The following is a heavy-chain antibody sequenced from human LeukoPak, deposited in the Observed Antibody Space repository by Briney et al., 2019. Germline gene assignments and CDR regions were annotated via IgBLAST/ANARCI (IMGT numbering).Heavy chain of an antibody. CDR2: IHSVGTS. V-gene: IGHV4-59*08. CDR3: ARHRSGSSWFAP. J-gene: IGHJ5*02. Sequence: PSETLSLTCTVSGGSISSYYWSWIRQPPGKGLEWIGHIHSVGTSSYNPSLKSRVTMSLDTSKSQFSLKLSSVTAADTAVYYCARHRSGSSWFAPWGQGTLVTVSS. CDR1: GGSISSYY. D-gene: IGHD6-19*01.